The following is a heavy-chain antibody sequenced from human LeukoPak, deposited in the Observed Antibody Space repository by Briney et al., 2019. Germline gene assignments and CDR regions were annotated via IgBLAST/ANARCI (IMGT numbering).Heavy chain of an antibody. Sequence: GGSLRLSCAASGFTFSSYGMPWVRQAPGKGLEWVAVIWYDGSNKYYADSVKGRFTISRDNSKNTLYLQMNSLRAEDTAVYYCARDLDPYYYYGMDVWGQGTTVTVSS. D-gene: IGHD1-1*01. V-gene: IGHV3-33*01. CDR3: ARDLDPYYYYGMDV. CDR2: IWYDGSNK. CDR1: GFTFSSYG. J-gene: IGHJ6*02.